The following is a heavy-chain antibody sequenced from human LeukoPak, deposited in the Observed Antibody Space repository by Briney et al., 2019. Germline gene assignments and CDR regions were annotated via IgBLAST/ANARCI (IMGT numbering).Heavy chain of an antibody. D-gene: IGHD2-15*01. CDR1: GFTVNSNY. J-gene: IGHJ6*02. Sequence: GGSLGLSCAVSGFTVNSNYMNWVRQAPGKGLEWVSVIYSGTSTYYADSVQGRFTISRDNAKNTLYLQMDSLRAEDTAVYYCASSRDSHDCSGGRCSYYYHYLGMDVWGQGTTVIVSS. V-gene: IGHV3-53*01. CDR3: ASSRDSHDCSGGRCSYYYHYLGMDV. CDR2: IYSGTST.